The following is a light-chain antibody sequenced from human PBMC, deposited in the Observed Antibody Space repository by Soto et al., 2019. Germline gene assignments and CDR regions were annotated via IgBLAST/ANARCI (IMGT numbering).Light chain of an antibody. CDR3: ASYTSSDTEV. J-gene: IGLJ1*01. CDR2: DVT. Sequence: ALTQPASVSGSPGQSITISCTGTSSDVGGYNFVSWYQQHPDKAPKLMIYDVTNRPSGVSNRFSGSKSGSTASLTISGLQAEDEADYYCASYTSSDTEVFGTGTKVTVL. V-gene: IGLV2-14*01. CDR1: SSDVGGYNF.